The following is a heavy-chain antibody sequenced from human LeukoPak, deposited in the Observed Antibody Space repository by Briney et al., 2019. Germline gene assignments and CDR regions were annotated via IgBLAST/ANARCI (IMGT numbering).Heavy chain of an antibody. V-gene: IGHV1-18*04. Sequence: ASVKVSCKASGYTFTGYYMHWVRQAPGQGLEWMGWISAYNGNTNYAQKLQGRVAMTTDTSTSTAYMELRSLRSDDTAVYYCARVAVAGTWEAFDIWGQGTMVTVSS. D-gene: IGHD6-19*01. CDR3: ARVAVAGTWEAFDI. CDR2: ISAYNGNT. CDR1: GYTFTGYY. J-gene: IGHJ3*02.